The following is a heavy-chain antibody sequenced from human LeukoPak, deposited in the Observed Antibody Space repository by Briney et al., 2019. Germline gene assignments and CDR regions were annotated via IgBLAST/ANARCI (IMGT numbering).Heavy chain of an antibody. CDR3: ARDGDCSSTSCYFNY. D-gene: IGHD2-2*03. CDR2: IIPIFGTA. J-gene: IGHJ4*02. V-gene: IGHV1-69*05. CDR1: GGTFSSYA. Sequence: WASVKVSCKASGGTFSSYAISWVRQAPGQGLEWMGGIIPIFGTANYAQKFQGRVTITTDESTSTAYMELSSLRSEDTAVYYCARDGDCSSTSCYFNYWGQGTLVTVSS.